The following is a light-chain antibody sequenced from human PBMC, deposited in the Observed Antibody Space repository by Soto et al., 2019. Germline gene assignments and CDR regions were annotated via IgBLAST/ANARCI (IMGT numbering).Light chain of an antibody. V-gene: IGKV3-20*01. CDR2: GAS. Sequence: IVLSQYPGNRSLSPGERATLSCRVSQSVTSRYLAWYQQKPGQAPRVVIYGASTRATGIPDRFSGTGSGTDFTITISRLQTEDGSTYVGLQAFNYPWTFGRGTKVDIK. CDR3: LQAFNYPWT. CDR1: QSVTSRY. J-gene: IGKJ1*01.